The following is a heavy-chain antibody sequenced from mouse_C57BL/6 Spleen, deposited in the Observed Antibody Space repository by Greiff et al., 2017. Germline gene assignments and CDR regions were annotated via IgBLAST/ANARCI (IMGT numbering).Heavy chain of an antibody. Sequence: EVQGVESGAELVRPGASVKLSCTASGFNIKDDYMHWVKQRPEQGLEWIGWIDPENGDTEYASKFQGKATITADTSSNTAYLQLSSLTSEDTAVYYCATCDGYYWYFDVWGTGTTVTVSS. CDR2: IDPENGDT. J-gene: IGHJ1*03. CDR3: ATCDGYYWYFDV. D-gene: IGHD2-3*01. V-gene: IGHV14-4*01. CDR1: GFNIKDDY.